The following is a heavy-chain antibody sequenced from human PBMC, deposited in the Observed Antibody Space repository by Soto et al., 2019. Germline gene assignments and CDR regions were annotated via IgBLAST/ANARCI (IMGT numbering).Heavy chain of an antibody. Sequence: EVQLLESGGGLVPPGGSLRLSCAASGFTFSSDAMSWFRQAPGKGLEWVSAISGRGGRAYYADYVKGRFTISRDNSKNSLYRQMNSLRAEDTAVYYCATDPCIVLVPAATWFDPWCQGTLVTVSS. D-gene: IGHD2-2*01. J-gene: IGHJ5*02. V-gene: IGHV3-23*01. CDR3: ATDPCIVLVPAATWFDP. CDR2: ISGRGGRA. CDR1: GFTFSSDA.